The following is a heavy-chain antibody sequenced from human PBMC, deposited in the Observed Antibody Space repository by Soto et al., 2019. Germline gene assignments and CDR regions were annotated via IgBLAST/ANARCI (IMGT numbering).Heavy chain of an antibody. D-gene: IGHD2-2*01. J-gene: IGHJ4*02. CDR3: ARSSSTDYMCY. V-gene: IGHV1-8*01. CDR2: MNPNSGNT. CDR1: GYTFTRYD. Sequence: ASVKVSCEASGYTFTRYDINWVRQATGQGLEWMGWMNPNSGNTGYAQKFQGRVTMTRNTSISTAYMELSSLRSEDTAVYYCARSSSTDYMCYWGQGTLVTVSS.